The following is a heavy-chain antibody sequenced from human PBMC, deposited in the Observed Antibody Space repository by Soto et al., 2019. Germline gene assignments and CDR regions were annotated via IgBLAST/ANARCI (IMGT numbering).Heavy chain of an antibody. D-gene: IGHD4-17*01. Sequence: QVQLQQWGAGLLKPSETLSLTCAVYGGSFSGYYWSWIRQPPGKGLEWIGEINHSGSTNYNPSLKSRVTISVDTSKNQFSLKLSSVTAADTAVYYCAWNRALYGDYRRYFQHWGQGTLVTVSS. J-gene: IGHJ1*01. V-gene: IGHV4-34*01. CDR2: INHSGST. CDR3: AWNRALYGDYRRYFQH. CDR1: GGSFSGYY.